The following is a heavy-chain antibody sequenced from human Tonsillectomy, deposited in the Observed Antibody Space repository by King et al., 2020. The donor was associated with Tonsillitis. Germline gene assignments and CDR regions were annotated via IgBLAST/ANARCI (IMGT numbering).Heavy chain of an antibody. CDR1: VGSISSYY. J-gene: IGHJ3*02. Sequence: VQLQESGPGLVKPSETLSLTCTVSVGSISSYYWSWIRQPPGKGLEWIGYIYYSGSTNYNPSLKSRVTISVDTSKNQFSLKLSSVTAADTAVDYCARTPRLTTVVTPDAFDIWGQGTMVTVSS. D-gene: IGHD4-23*01. CDR3: ARTPRLTTVVTPDAFDI. V-gene: IGHV4-59*01. CDR2: IYYSGST.